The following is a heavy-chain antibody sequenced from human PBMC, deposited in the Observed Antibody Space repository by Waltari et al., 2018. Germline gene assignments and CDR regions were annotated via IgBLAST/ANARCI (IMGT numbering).Heavy chain of an antibody. D-gene: IGHD3-22*01. Sequence: EVQLLESGGGLVQPGGSLRLSCAASGFIFRGYTMNWVRQAPGKGLEWVSVFHGGGDTDYADSVKGRFTISRDNSKNMLYLQMNSLRPEDTAVYYCAKGFDRASFDYWGQGALVTVSS. CDR2: FHGGGDT. CDR1: GFIFRGYT. V-gene: IGHV3-23*03. J-gene: IGHJ4*02. CDR3: AKGFDRASFDY.